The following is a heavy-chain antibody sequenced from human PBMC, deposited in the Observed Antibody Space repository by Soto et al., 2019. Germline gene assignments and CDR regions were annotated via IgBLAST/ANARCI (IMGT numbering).Heavy chain of an antibody. D-gene: IGHD1-1*01. CDR1: GGSISSSSYY. Sequence: ASETLSLTCTVSGGSISSSSYYWGWIRQPPGKGLEWIGSIYYSGSTYYNPSLKSRVTISVDTSKNQFSLKLSSVTAADTAVYYCARHEERYYFDYWGQGTLVTVSS. V-gene: IGHV4-39*01. CDR2: IYYSGST. J-gene: IGHJ4*02. CDR3: ARHEERYYFDY.